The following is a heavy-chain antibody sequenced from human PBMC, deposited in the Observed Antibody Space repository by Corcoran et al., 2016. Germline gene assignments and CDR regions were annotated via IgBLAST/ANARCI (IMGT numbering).Heavy chain of an antibody. CDR1: GGSISSSSYY. CDR2: IYYSGST. V-gene: IGHV4-39*01. D-gene: IGHD3-22*01. CDR3: ASQTPYYDSSLGDY. Sequence: QLQLQESGPGLVKPSETLSLTCTVSGGSISSSSYYWGWIRQPPGKGLEWIGSIYYSGSTYYNPSLKSRVTISVDTSKNQFSLKLSSVTAADTAVYYCASQTPYYDSSLGDYWGQGTLVTVSS. J-gene: IGHJ4*02.